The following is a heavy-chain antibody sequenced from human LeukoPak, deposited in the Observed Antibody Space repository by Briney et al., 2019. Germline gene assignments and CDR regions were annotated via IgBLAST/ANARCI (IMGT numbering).Heavy chain of an antibody. J-gene: IGHJ6*03. CDR1: GGSISSGSYY. CDR2: IYTSGST. Sequence: SETLSLTCTVSGGSISSGSYYWSWIRQPAGKGLKWIGRIYTSGSTNYNPSLKSRVTISVDTSKNQFSLKLSSVTAADTAVYYCARTPYYYYYYMDVWGKGTTVTVSS. CDR3: ARTPYYYYYYMDV. V-gene: IGHV4-61*02.